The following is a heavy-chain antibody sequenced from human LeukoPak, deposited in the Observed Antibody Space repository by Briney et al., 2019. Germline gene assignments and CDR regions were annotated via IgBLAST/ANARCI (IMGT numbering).Heavy chain of an antibody. J-gene: IGHJ3*02. CDR1: GFTVSDYY. V-gene: IGHV3-11*01. CDR2: ISSSSTSI. CDR3: HKGEQKDGFDI. D-gene: IGHD6-13*01. Sequence: SGGSLRLSCAVSGFTVSDYYMTWIRQAPGKGLDWISYISSSSTSIYYADSVRGRFTISRDNAKNSLYLQMNSLRAEDTALYYCHKGEQKDGFDIWGQGTMVTVSS.